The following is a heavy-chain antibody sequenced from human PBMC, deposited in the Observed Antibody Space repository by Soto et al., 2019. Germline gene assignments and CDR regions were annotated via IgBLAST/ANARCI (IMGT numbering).Heavy chain of an antibody. CDR2: ISSTGMKE. V-gene: IGHV3-30*04. CDR1: GFSFSDYP. Sequence: QVQLVESGGGVVQPGRSLSLSCAASGFSFSDYPMHWVRQAPGKGLEWVASISSTGMKEYCGDSVKGRLTISRDSSKNTLYLQMSSLRAEDTAVYYCARESWYSDSSGNYFSNYFDSWGQGTLVTVSS. CDR3: ARESWYSDSSGNYFSNYFDS. J-gene: IGHJ4*02. D-gene: IGHD3-22*01.